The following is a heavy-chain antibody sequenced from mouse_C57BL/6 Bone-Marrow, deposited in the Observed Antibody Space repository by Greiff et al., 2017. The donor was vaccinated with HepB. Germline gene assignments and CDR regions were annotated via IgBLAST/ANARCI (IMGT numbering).Heavy chain of an antibody. D-gene: IGHD3-2*02. J-gene: IGHJ1*03. Sequence: QVQLQQPGAELVKPGASVKLSCKASGYTFTSYWMHWVKQRPGQGLEWIGMIHPNSGSTNYNEKFKSKATLTVDKSSRTAYMQLSSLTSEDSAVYYCARDSSGYDWYFDVWGTGTTVTVSS. V-gene: IGHV1-64*01. CDR2: IHPNSGST. CDR3: ARDSSGYDWYFDV. CDR1: GYTFTSYW.